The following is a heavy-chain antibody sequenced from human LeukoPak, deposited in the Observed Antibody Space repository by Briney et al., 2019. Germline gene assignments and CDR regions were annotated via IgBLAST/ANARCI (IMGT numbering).Heavy chain of an antibody. CDR2: IRSKANTYAT. V-gene: IGHV3-73*01. D-gene: IGHD5-12*01. CDR1: GFTFSGSA. J-gene: IGHJ4*02. CDR3: TSSGYVWDYFDY. Sequence: GGSLRLSCATSGFTFSGSAMHWVRQASGKGLEWVGRIRSKANTYATAYAASVKGRFTISRDDSKNTAYLQMNSLKTEDTAVYYCTSSGYVWDYFDYWGQGTLVTVSS.